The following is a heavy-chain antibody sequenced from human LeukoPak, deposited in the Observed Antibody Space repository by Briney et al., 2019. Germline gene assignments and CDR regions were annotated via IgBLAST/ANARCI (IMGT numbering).Heavy chain of an antibody. CDR2: INPNSGGT. Sequence: GASVKVSCTASGYTFTGYYMHWVRQAPGQGLEWMGWINPNSGGTNYAQKFQGRVTMTRDTSISTAYMELSRLRSDDTAVYYCARDPSYSSGWSGIDYWGQGTLVTVSS. CDR3: ARDPSYSSGWSGIDY. J-gene: IGHJ4*02. CDR1: GYTFTGYY. D-gene: IGHD6-19*01. V-gene: IGHV1-2*02.